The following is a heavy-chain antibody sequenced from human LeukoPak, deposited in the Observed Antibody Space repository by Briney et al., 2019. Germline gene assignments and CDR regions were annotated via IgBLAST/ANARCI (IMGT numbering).Heavy chain of an antibody. CDR3: AKDTRALWFGELPD. CDR1: GFTFDDYA. V-gene: IGHV3-43D*03. Sequence: GGSLRLSCAASGFTFDDYAIHWVRQAPGKGLEWVSLISWDDGSTYYADSVKGRFTISRDNSKNSLYLQMNSLRAEDMALYYCAKDTRALWFGELPDWGQGTLVTVSS. D-gene: IGHD3-10*01. J-gene: IGHJ4*02. CDR2: ISWDDGST.